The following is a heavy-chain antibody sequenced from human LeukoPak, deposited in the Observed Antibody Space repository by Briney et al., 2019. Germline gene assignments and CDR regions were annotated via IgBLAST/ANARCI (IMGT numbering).Heavy chain of an antibody. J-gene: IGHJ4*02. V-gene: IGHV3-53*01. D-gene: IGHD3-3*01. CDR1: GFTVSSNY. CDR2: IYSGGST. Sequence: GGSLRLSCAASGFTVSSNYMSWVRQAPGKGLEWVSVIYSGGSTYYADSVKGRFTISRDNSKNTLYLQMDSLRAEDTAVYYCARGAIFGGFFEPYYFDYWGQGTLVTVSS. CDR3: ARGAIFGGFFEPYYFDY.